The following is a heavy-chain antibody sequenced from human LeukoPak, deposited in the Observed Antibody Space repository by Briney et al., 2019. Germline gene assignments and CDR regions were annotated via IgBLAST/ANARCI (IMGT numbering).Heavy chain of an antibody. V-gene: IGHV1-8*03. D-gene: IGHD3-22*01. CDR2: MNPTSGNT. J-gene: IGHJ5*02. Sequence: ASVKVSCKASGYTFTSYDINWVRQATGQGLEWMGWMNPTSGNTAYAQKFQGRVTITSITSISTAYMELSSLRSEDTAVYYCARGRSMWYYDSSGYYTTSSEYNWFDPWGQGTLVTVSS. CDR1: GYTFTSYD. CDR3: ARGRSMWYYDSSGYYTTSSEYNWFDP.